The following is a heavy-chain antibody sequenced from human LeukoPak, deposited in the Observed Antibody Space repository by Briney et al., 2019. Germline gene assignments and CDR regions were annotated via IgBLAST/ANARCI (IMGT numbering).Heavy chain of an antibody. CDR1: GFTFSDYY. J-gene: IGHJ4*02. Sequence: GGSLRLSCAASGFTFSDYYMSWIRQAPGKGLEWVSYISSSSSYTNYADSVKGRFTISRDNSKNTLYLQMNSLRAEDTAVYYCASRLPDTAMVHWGQGTLVTVSS. V-gene: IGHV3-11*06. D-gene: IGHD5-18*01. CDR3: ASRLPDTAMVH. CDR2: ISSSSSYT.